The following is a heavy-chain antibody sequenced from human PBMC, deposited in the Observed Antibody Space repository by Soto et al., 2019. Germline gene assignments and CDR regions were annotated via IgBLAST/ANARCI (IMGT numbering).Heavy chain of an antibody. CDR3: ARAGYGSHTSGYYYYYYMDV. CDR1: GFTVSSNY. J-gene: IGHJ6*03. Sequence: GSLRLSCAASGFTVSSNYMSWVRQAPGKGLEWVSVIYSGGSTYYADSVKGRFTISRHNSKNTLYLQMNSLRAEDTAVYYCARAGYGSHTSGYYYYYYMDVWGKGTTVTVSS. D-gene: IGHD3-10*01. CDR2: IYSGGST. V-gene: IGHV3-53*04.